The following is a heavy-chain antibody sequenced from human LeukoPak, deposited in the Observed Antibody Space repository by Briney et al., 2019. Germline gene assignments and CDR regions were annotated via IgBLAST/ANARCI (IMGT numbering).Heavy chain of an antibody. CDR2: IYYSGST. J-gene: IGHJ4*02. D-gene: IGHD2-15*01. Sequence: SATLSLTSTDSGGTISIYYWSWNREPPGKGLEWIGYIYYSGSTNYNPSLKSQVTISVDTSKNQFSLKLSSVTAADTAVYYCARGVVAATPFDYWGQGTLVTVSS. CDR3: ARGVVAATPFDY. V-gene: IGHV4-59*01. CDR1: GGTISIYY.